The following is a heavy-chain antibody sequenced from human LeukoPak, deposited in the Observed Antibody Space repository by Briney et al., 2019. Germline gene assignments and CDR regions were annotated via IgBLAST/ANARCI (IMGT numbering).Heavy chain of an antibody. Sequence: GASVKVSRKASGYTFTGYYMHWVRQAPGQGLEWMGWINPNSGGTNYAQKFQGRVTMTRDTSISTAYMELSRLRSDDTAVYYCARATLGGYSYGYDWGQGTLVTVSS. V-gene: IGHV1-2*02. CDR1: GYTFTGYY. CDR2: INPNSGGT. D-gene: IGHD5-18*01. CDR3: ARATLGGYSYGYD. J-gene: IGHJ4*02.